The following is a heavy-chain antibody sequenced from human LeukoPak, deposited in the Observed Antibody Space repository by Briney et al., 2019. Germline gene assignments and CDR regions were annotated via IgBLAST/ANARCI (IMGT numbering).Heavy chain of an antibody. V-gene: IGHV3-33*01. Sequence: PGGSLRLSCAASGFTFSSYGMHWVRQAPGKGLEWVAVIWYGGSNKYYADSVKGRFTISRDNSKNTLYLQMNSLRAEDTAVYYCAREHSSNAEYYFDYWGQGTLVTVSS. CDR2: IWYGGSNK. CDR1: GFTFSSYG. J-gene: IGHJ4*02. D-gene: IGHD6-13*01. CDR3: AREHSSNAEYYFDY.